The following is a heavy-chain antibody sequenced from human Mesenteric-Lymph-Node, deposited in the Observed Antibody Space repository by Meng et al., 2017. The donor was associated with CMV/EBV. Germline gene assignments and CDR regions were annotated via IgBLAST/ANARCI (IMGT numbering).Heavy chain of an antibody. Sequence: SGFSLGTSGVGVGWIRQPPGKALEWLALIYWDDGKRYSPSLKSRLTITKDTSKSQVVLTMTNMDPVDTATYYCARYYYYGSGSYYFDYWGQGTLVTVSS. CDR2: IYWDDGK. J-gene: IGHJ4*02. D-gene: IGHD3-10*01. V-gene: IGHV2-5*02. CDR1: GFSLGTSGVG. CDR3: ARYYYYGSGSYYFDY.